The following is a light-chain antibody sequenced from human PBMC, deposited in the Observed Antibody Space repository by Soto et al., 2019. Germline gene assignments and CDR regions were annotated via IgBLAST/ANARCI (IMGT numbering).Light chain of an antibody. CDR3: CSYAGSYTVV. CDR1: SSDVGAYNY. V-gene: IGLV2-11*01. J-gene: IGLJ2*01. CDR2: DVS. Sequence: QSALTQPRSVSGSPGQSVTISCTGTSSDVGAYNYVSWYQQHPGKAPKFMIYDVSKRPSGVPDRFSGSKSGNTASLTISGLQGEDEADYYCCSYAGSYTVVFGGGTKVTVL.